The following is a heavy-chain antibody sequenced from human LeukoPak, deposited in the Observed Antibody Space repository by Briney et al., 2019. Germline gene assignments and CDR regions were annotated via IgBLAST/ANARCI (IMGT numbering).Heavy chain of an antibody. CDR3: ARGRIVVVVAATLFDY. CDR1: GGSFSGYY. V-gene: IGHV4-34*01. J-gene: IGHJ4*02. CDR2: INHSGST. D-gene: IGHD2-15*01. Sequence: PSETLSLTCAVYGGSFSGYYWSWIRQPPGNGLEWIGEINHSGSTNYNPSLKSRVTISIDTSKNQFSLKLSSVTAADTAVYYCARGRIVVVVAATLFDYWGQGTLVTVSS.